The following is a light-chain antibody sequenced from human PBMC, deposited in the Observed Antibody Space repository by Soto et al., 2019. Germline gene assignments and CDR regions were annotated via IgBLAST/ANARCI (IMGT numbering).Light chain of an antibody. V-gene: IGLV2-14*03. CDR3: SSYTGTSTLYV. J-gene: IGLJ1*01. CDR2: DVN. Sequence: QSALTQPASVSGSPGQSITISCTGTSSDVGGYNYVSWYQHHPGIAPKFILYDVNYRPSGVSNRFSGSKSGNTASLTISGLQAEDEADYFCSSYTGTSTLYVFGSGTKVTVL. CDR1: SSDVGGYNY.